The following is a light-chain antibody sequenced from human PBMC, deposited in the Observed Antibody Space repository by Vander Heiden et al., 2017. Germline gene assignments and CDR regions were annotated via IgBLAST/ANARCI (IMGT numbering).Light chain of an antibody. V-gene: IGKV2-28*01. CDR3: MQALETPR. J-gene: IGKJ5*01. CDR2: LGS. CDR1: QSLLHRNGHNY. Sequence: DVVITQSPLSLPVTTGETASISCRSSQSLLHRNGHNYLDWYLQKPGQSPQLLIYLGSNRASGVPDRFSGSGSGTYFTLKINRVEAEDVGVYYCMQALETPRFGQGTRLEIK.